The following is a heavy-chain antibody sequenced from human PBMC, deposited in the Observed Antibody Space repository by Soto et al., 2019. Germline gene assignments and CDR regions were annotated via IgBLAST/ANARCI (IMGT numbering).Heavy chain of an antibody. CDR2: IYHSGST. Sequence: QLQLQESGSGRLKPSQTMSLTCAVSVGSISSGGYSWSWIRQPPGKGLEWIVYIYHSGSTYYNPYLKSRVTISVDRSKNQFSLKLSYVPATATAVYYCARVKDYGCNIDYWCQGTLVTVSS. CDR1: VGSISSGGYS. J-gene: IGHJ4*02. CDR3: ARVKDYGCNIDY. V-gene: IGHV4-30-2*01. D-gene: IGHD4-17*01.